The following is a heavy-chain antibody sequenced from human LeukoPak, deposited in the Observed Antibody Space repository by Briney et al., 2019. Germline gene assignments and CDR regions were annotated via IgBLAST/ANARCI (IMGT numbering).Heavy chain of an antibody. V-gene: IGHV4-39*01. CDR3: ARPTQYSSSPTAYNWFDP. Sequence: SETLSLTCTVSGGSISSSSYYWGWIRQPPGKGLEWIGSIYYSGSTYYNPSLKSRVTISVDTSKNQFSLKLSSVTAADTAVYYYARPTQYSSSPTAYNWFDPWGQGTLVTVSS. CDR1: GGSISSSSYY. D-gene: IGHD6-13*01. CDR2: IYYSGST. J-gene: IGHJ5*02.